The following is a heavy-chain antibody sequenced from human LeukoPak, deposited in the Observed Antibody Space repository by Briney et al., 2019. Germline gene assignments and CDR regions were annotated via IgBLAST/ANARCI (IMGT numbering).Heavy chain of an antibody. CDR1: GFTFSSYA. CDR3: AKDGDILTGYLDY. V-gene: IGHV3-23*01. J-gene: IGHJ4*02. CDR2: ISGSGGST. Sequence: PGRSLRLSCAASGFTFSSYAMSRVRQAPGKGLEWVSAISGSGGSTYYADSVKGRFTISRDNSKNTLYLQMNSLRAEDTAVYYCAKDGDILTGYLDYWGQGTLVTVSS. D-gene: IGHD3-9*01.